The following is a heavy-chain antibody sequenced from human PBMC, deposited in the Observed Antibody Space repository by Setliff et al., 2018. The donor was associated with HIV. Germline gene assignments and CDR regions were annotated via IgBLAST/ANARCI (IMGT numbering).Heavy chain of an antibody. V-gene: IGHV1-18*01. CDR2: IATLGGQT. CDR1: GYTFTSYG. CDR3: ARGYTMWLVNYYFDY. D-gene: IGHD6-19*01. Sequence: ASVKVSCKASGYTFTSYGISWVRQAPGQGLEWMGWIATLGGQTNYAQKFQGRVTLTRDTSTTTAYMELVGLKSDDTAVYYCARGYTMWLVNYYFDYWGQGTRVTVSS. J-gene: IGHJ4*02.